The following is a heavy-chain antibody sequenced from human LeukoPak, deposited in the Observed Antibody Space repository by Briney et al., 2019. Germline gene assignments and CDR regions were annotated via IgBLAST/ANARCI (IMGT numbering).Heavy chain of an antibody. J-gene: IGHJ5*02. CDR1: GYTFTSYY. CDR2: INPSGGST. V-gene: IGHV1-46*01. CDR3: ARSGGSNWFDP. D-gene: IGHD6-19*01. Sequence: ASVKVSCKASGYTFTSYYMHWVRQAPGQGLEWMGIINPSGGSTSYAQKFQGRVTMTRDMSTSTVYMELSSLRSEDTAVYYCARSGGSNWFDPWGQGTLVTVSS.